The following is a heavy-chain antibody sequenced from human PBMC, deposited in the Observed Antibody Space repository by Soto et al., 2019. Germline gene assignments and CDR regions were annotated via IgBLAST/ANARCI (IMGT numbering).Heavy chain of an antibody. CDR2: ISPTDSTI. J-gene: IGHJ5*02. Sequence: KTGGSLRLSCAASGFAFSDYYMAWIRQAPGKGLECISFISPTDSTIYYSDSVKGRFTVSRDNGRNSLFLQMNTLTADDSAVYYCARLRIGVAGALPLPWFDPWGQGTLVTVSS. CDR1: GFAFSDYY. V-gene: IGHV3-11*01. CDR3: ARLRIGVAGALPLPWFDP. D-gene: IGHD6-19*01.